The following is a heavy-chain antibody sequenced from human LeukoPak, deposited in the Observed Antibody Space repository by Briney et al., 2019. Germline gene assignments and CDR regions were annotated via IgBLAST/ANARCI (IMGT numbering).Heavy chain of an antibody. CDR1: GFTFSNYA. J-gene: IGHJ4*02. CDR3: AKLAGVWQQLVYFDY. V-gene: IGHV3-23*01. CDR2: ISGSGGST. D-gene: IGHD6-13*01. Sequence: GGSLRLSCAASGFTFSNYAMSWVRQAPGKGLEWISSISGSGGSTYYADSVKGRFTISRDNSKNTLYLQMNSLRAEDTAVYYCAKLAGVWQQLVYFDYWGQGTLVTVSS.